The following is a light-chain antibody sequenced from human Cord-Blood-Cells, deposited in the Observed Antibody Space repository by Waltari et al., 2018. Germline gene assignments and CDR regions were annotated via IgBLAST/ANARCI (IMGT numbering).Light chain of an antibody. CDR3: QAWDSSTGV. CDR2: QDS. V-gene: IGLV3-1*01. CDR1: KLGDKY. Sequence: SYELTQPPSVSVSPGQTANITCPGDKLGDKYACWYQQKPGQSPGVVIDQDSKRPSGIPERFSGSNSGNTATLTISGTQAMDEADYYCQAWDSSTGVFGTGTKVTVL. J-gene: IGLJ1*01.